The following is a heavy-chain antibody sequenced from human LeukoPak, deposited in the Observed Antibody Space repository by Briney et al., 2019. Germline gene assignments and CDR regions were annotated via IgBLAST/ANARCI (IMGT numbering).Heavy chain of an antibody. CDR2: IYENGGTT. D-gene: IGHD6-13*01. CDR3: AKDGKLAAGIAAAGTLDY. Sequence: GGSLRLSCVGSGFTFRSHAMSWVRQAPEKGLEFVSGIYENGGTTYYADSVKGRFSISRDNSKNTLSLQMDSLRGEDTAVYYCAKDGKLAAGIAAAGTLDYWGQGTLVTVSS. V-gene: IGHV3-23*01. J-gene: IGHJ4*02. CDR1: GFTFRSHA.